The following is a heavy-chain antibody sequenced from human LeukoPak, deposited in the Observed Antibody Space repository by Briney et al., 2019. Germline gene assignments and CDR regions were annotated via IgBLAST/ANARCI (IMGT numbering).Heavy chain of an antibody. CDR2: INPSGGSK. CDR1: VSTFTSNF. Sequence: ASVKVSCKASVSTFTSNFIHWVRQAPGQGLEWMGIINPSGGSKSCAQKFQGRVTMTSDTSTSTVYMELSSLRSEDTAVYYCASDSSKSSLADPWGQGTLVTVSS. D-gene: IGHD2-2*01. V-gene: IGHV1-46*01. CDR3: ASDSSKSSLADP. J-gene: IGHJ5*02.